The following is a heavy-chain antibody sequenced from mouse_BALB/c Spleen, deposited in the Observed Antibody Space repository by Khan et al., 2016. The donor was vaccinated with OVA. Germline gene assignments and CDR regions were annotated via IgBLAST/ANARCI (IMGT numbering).Heavy chain of an antibody. V-gene: IGHV3-2*02. CDR1: GYSITSDYA. CDR2: ISYSGST. Sequence: EVQLQESGPGLVKPSQSLSLTCTVTGYSITSDYAWNWIRQFPGNKLEWMGYISYSGSTSYNPSLKSRISINRDTSKHQFFLQLNSVTTEDTATYYCARSIMANWGQGTTLTVSS. J-gene: IGHJ2*01. CDR3: ARSIMAN.